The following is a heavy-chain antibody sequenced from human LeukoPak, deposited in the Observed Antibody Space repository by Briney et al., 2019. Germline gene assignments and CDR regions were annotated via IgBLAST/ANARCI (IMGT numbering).Heavy chain of an antibody. Sequence: GGSLRLSCAASGFTFSSYAMSWVRQAPGKGLEWVSAISGSGGSTYYADSVKGRFTISRDNSKNTLYLQMNSLRSEDTAVYYCARDSTLAAHTREHYYKMDVWGQGTTVTVSS. V-gene: IGHV3-23*01. CDR3: ARDSTLAAHTREHYYKMDV. CDR2: ISGSGGST. J-gene: IGHJ6*02. CDR1: GFTFSSYA. D-gene: IGHD6-19*01.